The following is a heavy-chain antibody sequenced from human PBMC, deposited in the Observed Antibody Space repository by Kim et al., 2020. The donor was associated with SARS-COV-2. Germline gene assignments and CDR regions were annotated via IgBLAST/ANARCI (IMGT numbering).Heavy chain of an antibody. Sequence: GRFTISRDNSKNTLYLQMNSLRAEDTAVYYCAKLAMYCGGDCYSWYYFDYWGQGTLVTVSS. D-gene: IGHD2-21*02. V-gene: IGHV3-23*01. CDR3: AKLAMYCGGDCYSWYYFDY. J-gene: IGHJ4*02.